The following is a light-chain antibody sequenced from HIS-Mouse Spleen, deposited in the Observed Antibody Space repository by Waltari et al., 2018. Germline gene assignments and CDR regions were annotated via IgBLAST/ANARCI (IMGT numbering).Light chain of an antibody. Sequence: QSALTQPPSASGSPGQSVTISCTGTSSDVGGYNYVSWYQQHPGQAPKLMIYEVSKRPSGVPDRLSGSKSGNTASLTVSGLQAEDEADYYCSSYAGSNYFVVFGGGTNLTVL. CDR3: SSYAGSNYFVV. J-gene: IGLJ2*01. V-gene: IGLV2-8*01. CDR2: EVS. CDR1: SSDVGGYNY.